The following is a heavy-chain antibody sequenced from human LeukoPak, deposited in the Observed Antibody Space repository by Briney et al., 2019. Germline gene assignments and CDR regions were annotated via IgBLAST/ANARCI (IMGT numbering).Heavy chain of an antibody. Sequence: ASVKVSCKASGGTFSSYAISWVRQAPGQGLEWMGGIIPIFGTANYAQKFQGRVTITADESTSTAYMELSSLRSEDTAVYYCARGVRRGFYGSGSYSNWFDPWGQGTLVTVSS. V-gene: IGHV1-69*13. J-gene: IGHJ5*02. D-gene: IGHD3-10*01. CDR1: GGTFSSYA. CDR2: IIPIFGTA. CDR3: ARGVRRGFYGSGSYSNWFDP.